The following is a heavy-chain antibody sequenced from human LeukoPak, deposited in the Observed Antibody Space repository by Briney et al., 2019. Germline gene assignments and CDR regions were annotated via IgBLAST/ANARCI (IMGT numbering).Heavy chain of an antibody. D-gene: IGHD6-13*01. CDR2: ITNSGSDI. CDR1: GFTFSDYY. V-gene: IGHV3-11*01. Sequence: GGSLRLSCAASGFTFSDYYMSWIRQAPGKGLEWISYITNSGSDIEYADSVKGRFTISWDNAKKSLYLEMNTLRAEDTAIYYCACPYRSRFDYWGQGTLVTVSS. CDR3: ACPYRSRFDY. J-gene: IGHJ4*02.